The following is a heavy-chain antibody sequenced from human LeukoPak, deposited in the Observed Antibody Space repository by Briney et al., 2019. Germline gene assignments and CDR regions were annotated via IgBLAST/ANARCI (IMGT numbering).Heavy chain of an antibody. Sequence: SETLSLTCAVYGGSFSGYYWSWIRQPPGKGLEWIGEINHSGSTNYNPSLKSRVTISVDTSKNQFSLKLSSVTAADTAVYYCASRIAAAGPTFDYWGQGTLVTVSP. J-gene: IGHJ4*02. CDR1: GGSFSGYY. D-gene: IGHD6-13*01. CDR2: INHSGST. CDR3: ASRIAAAGPTFDY. V-gene: IGHV4-34*01.